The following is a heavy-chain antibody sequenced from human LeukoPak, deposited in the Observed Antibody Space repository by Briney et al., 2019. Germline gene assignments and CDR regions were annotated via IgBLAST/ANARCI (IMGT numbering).Heavy chain of an antibody. V-gene: IGHV3-48*04. Sequence: GGSLRLSCAASGFIFANEPMNWVRQTPGKGLEWVAHIRSDTKTIVYADSVKGRFTISRDNAKNSLYLQMNSLRAEDTALYYCAKGHSSSWFDAFDIWGQGQWSPSLQ. D-gene: IGHD6-13*01. J-gene: IGHJ3*02. CDR1: GFIFANEP. CDR2: IRSDTKTI. CDR3: AKGHSSSWFDAFDI.